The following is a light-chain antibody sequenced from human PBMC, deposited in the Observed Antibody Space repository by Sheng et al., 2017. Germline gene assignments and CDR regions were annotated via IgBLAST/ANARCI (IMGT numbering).Light chain of an antibody. V-gene: IGLV3-19*01. CDR2: GKN. CDR1: SLRSYY. J-gene: IGLJ1*01. Sequence: SSELTQDPAVSVALGQTVRITCQGDSLRSYYASWYQQKPGQAPVLVIYGKNNRPSGIPDRFSGSSSGNTASLTITGAQAEDEADYYCQVWDPTSDHYVFGTATKVTVL. CDR3: QVWDPTSDHYV.